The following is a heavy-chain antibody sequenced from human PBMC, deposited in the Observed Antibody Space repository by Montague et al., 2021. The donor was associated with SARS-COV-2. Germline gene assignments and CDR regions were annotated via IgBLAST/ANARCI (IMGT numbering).Heavy chain of an antibody. CDR1: GGSISTYY. J-gene: IGHJ3*02. V-gene: IGHV4-59*08. Sequence: SETLSLTCTVAGGSISTYYWSWIRQPPGKGMEWIGYIYYSGRNNYNPSLKSRVTISVDTSKNQFSLKLSSVTAADTAVYYCARGSSYKIFGVVIDDAFDILGQGTMVTVSS. CDR3: ARGSSYKIFGVVIDDAFDI. D-gene: IGHD3-3*01. CDR2: IYYSGRN.